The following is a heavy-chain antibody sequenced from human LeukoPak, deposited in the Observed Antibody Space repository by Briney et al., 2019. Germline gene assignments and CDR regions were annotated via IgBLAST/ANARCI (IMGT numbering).Heavy chain of an antibody. Sequence: GGSLRLSCAASGFTFSSYAMHWVRQAPGKGLEWVAVISYDGSNKYYADSVKGRFTISRDNSKNTLYLQMNSLRAEDTAVYYCASEIESYCSGGSCYPIDYWGQGTLVTVSS. CDR3: ASEIESYCSGGSCYPIDY. CDR2: ISYDGSNK. V-gene: IGHV3-30*04. CDR1: GFTFSSYA. J-gene: IGHJ4*02. D-gene: IGHD2-15*01.